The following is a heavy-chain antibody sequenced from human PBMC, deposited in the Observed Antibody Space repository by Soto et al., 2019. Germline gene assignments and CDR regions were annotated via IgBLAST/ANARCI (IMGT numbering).Heavy chain of an antibody. J-gene: IGHJ6*02. CDR3: ARNGTLTGYSYGMDV. CDR2: LDQSGGT. D-gene: IGHD1-1*01. Sequence: SETLSLTCAVVGDSLRGQSWNWIRQSPGKGLEWIGELDQSGGTNYNPSLKSRAIISDDTSKNLFSLTLTSVTAADTAVYYCARNGTLTGYSYGMDVWGQGTMVTVSS. CDR1: GDSLRGQS. V-gene: IGHV4-34*01.